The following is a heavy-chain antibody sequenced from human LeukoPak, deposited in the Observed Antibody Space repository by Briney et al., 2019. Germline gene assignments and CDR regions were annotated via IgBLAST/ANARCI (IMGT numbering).Heavy chain of an antibody. CDR3: TRYNNDHFDY. CDR2: IAYDGSRA. CDR1: GFTFGGYG. J-gene: IGHJ4*02. V-gene: IGHV3-33*01. D-gene: IGHD1-14*01. Sequence: GRSLRLSCAGSGFTFGGYGMHWFRQTPGKGLERVAVIAYDGSRAFYADSVKGRFTISRDNSKNTMSVQTDDLRAEDTAVYYCTRYNNDHFDYWGQGTLVTVSS.